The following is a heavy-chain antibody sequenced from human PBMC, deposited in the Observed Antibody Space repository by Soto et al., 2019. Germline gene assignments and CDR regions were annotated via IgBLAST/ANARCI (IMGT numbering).Heavy chain of an antibody. CDR1: GCTFSSYA. CDR3: ARDGQWLVQGYYGMDV. D-gene: IGHD6-19*01. Sequence: GGSLRLSYAASGCTFSSYAMSWVRHAPGKGLEWVSAISGSGGSTYYADSVKGRFTISRDNSKNTLYLQMNSLRAEDTAVYYCARDGQWLVQGYYGMDVWGQGTMVTVSS. V-gene: IGHV3-23*01. CDR2: ISGSGGST. J-gene: IGHJ6*02.